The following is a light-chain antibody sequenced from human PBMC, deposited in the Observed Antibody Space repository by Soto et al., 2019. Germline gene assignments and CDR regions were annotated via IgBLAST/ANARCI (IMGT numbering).Light chain of an antibody. CDR3: QQYSSIPLT. V-gene: IGKV4-1*01. Sequence: DIVMTQSPDSLAVSLGERATINCKSSQSVLHNNNKNYLAWYQKKPGQPPKLLIYWASTRESGVPDRFSGSGSGPDFVLTISSLQAEDVAIYYCQQYSSIPLTFGGGTKVDIK. CDR1: QSVLHNNNKNY. CDR2: WAS. J-gene: IGKJ4*01.